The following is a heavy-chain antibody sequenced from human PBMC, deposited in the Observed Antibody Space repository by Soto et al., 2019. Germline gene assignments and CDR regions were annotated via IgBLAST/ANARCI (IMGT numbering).Heavy chain of an antibody. Sequence: PVVPLKICWKGSGYSFTSYWISWVRQMAGKGLEWMGRIDPSDSYTNYSPSFQGHVTISADKSISTAYLQWSSLKASDTAMYYCARFEDVNGMDVWGQGTTVTVSS. D-gene: IGHD2-15*01. V-gene: IGHV5-10-1*01. CDR1: GYSFTSYW. CDR3: ARFEDVNGMDV. J-gene: IGHJ6*02. CDR2: IDPSDSYT.